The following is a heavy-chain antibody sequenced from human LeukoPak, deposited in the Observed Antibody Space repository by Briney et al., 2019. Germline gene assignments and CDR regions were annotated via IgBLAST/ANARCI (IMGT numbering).Heavy chain of an antibody. V-gene: IGHV4-59*01. CDR1: GGSISSYY. Sequence: PSETLSLTCTVSGGSISSYYWSLIRQPAGKGLEWIGYMYYSGSTNYNPSLKSRVTISVDTSKNQFSLKLSSVTAADTAVYYCARDLRYCSCTSCYPYYFDYWGQGTLVTVSS. D-gene: IGHD2-2*01. CDR3: ARDLRYCSCTSCYPYYFDY. CDR2: MYYSGST. J-gene: IGHJ4*02.